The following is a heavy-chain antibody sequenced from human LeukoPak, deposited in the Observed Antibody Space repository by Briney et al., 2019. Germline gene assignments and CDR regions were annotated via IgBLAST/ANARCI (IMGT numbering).Heavy chain of an antibody. V-gene: IGHV1-24*01. Sequence: GASVKVSCKVSGYTLTELPMHWVRQAPGKGLEWMGGFDPEDGETIYAQKFQGRVTMTEDTSTDTAYMELSSLRSEDTAVYYCATSSTWGSYYMDVWGKGTTVTVSS. CDR2: FDPEDGET. J-gene: IGHJ6*03. D-gene: IGHD2-2*01. CDR1: GYTLTELP. CDR3: ATSSTWGSYYMDV.